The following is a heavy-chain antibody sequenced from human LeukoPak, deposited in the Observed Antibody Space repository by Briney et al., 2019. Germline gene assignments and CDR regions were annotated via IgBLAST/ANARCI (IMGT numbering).Heavy chain of an antibody. CDR1: GYXFNTYG. D-gene: IGHD6-19*01. CDR3: ARWSYSSDWYFGTFDI. V-gene: IGHV1-18*01. J-gene: IGHJ3*02. Sequence: ASVKVSCKASGYXFNTYGISWVRQAPGQGLEWTGWISTYDGNTNYAQNLQGRVTMTTDTSTRTACMELRSLRSGDTAVYYCARWSYSSDWYFGTFDIWGQGTTVTISS. CDR2: ISTYDGNT.